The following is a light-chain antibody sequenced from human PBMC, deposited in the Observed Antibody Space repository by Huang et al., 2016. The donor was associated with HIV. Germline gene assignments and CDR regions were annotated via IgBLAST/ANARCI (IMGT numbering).Light chain of an antibody. CDR1: QSVNTD. J-gene: IGKJ4*01. Sequence: EIEMTQSPATLSVSPGERATLSCRASQSVNTDLAWYQKKTGQGPRLRIYGASTRATGIPAKFNGTGSGTEFSLTIRNLQSEDFAVYYCQQYNDWPPLTFGGGTEVEL. V-gene: IGKV3-15*01. CDR2: GAS. CDR3: QQYNDWPPLT.